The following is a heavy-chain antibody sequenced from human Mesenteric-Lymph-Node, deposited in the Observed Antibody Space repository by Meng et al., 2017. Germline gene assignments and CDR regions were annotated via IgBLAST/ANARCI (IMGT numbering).Heavy chain of an antibody. CDR3: ARNGAYSLDH. CDR1: GCSISSGAW. J-gene: IGHJ4*02. CDR2: IYHSGGT. D-gene: IGHD2-15*01. V-gene: IGHV4-4*02. Sequence: QARLVGPGPGWVTSSGTLAVLRAFSGCSISSGAWWLWVRQPPGKGLDWIGEIYHSGGTNYNHSLKSRVTISVDNSNNQLSLRLTSVTAADTAIYYCARNGAYSLDHWGQGTLVTVSS.